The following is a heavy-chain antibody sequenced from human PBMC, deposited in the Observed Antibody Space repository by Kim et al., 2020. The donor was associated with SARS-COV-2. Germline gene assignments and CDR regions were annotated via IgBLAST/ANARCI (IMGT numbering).Heavy chain of an antibody. CDR2: ISGYNGNT. J-gene: IGHJ4*02. CDR3: GAGIAAAGRLYSFDY. CDR1: GHTFSSYG. Sequence: ASVKVSCKASGHTFSSYGISWVRQAPGQGLEWMGWISGYNGNTKYAQKFQGRVTMTTDTSTSTAYMELRSLRSDDTAVYYCGAGIAAAGRLYSFDYWGQG. D-gene: IGHD6-13*01. V-gene: IGHV1-18*04.